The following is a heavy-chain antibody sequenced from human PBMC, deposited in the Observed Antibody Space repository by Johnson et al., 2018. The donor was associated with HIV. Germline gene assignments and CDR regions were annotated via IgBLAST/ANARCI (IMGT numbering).Heavy chain of an antibody. CDR2: INQDGSER. D-gene: IGHD2-15*01. CDR3: ARDGVVVVTGGWGAFDI. Sequence: VQLVESGGGLVQPGGSLRLSCAASGFAFSTYWMTWVRQSPGKGLEWVANINQDGSERYYVDSVNGRFNISRDNAKNSLYLQLNSLRAEDTAIYYCARDGVVVVTGGWGAFDIWGQGTMVTVSS. CDR1: GFAFSTYW. J-gene: IGHJ3*02. V-gene: IGHV3-7*01.